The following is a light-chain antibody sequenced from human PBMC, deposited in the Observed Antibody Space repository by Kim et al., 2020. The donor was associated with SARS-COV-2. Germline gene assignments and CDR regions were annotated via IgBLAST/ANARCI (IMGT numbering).Light chain of an antibody. Sequence: VAPGKSARITCGGNSIGTKRVNWYQPKPGQAPVLLIYDEGEQPSGIPGGLSGSTSGNTADLTRSRVEAGDEADYYCQVGDSTSGRVFGGGTQLTVL. V-gene: IGLV3-21*01. CDR3: QVGDSTSGRV. CDR1: SIGTKR. CDR2: DEG. J-gene: IGLJ3*02.